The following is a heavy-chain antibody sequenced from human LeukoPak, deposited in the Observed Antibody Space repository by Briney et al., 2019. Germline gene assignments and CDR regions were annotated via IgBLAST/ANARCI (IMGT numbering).Heavy chain of an antibody. Sequence: GGSLRLSCAVSGFTFTNYAMHWVRQAPGEGLEWVSSISSSSDYIYYADSVKGRFTISRDNAKNSLYLQMSSLRAEDTAVYYCARQKYYYDSSGYGAFDYWGQGTLVTVSS. CDR1: GFTFTNYA. D-gene: IGHD3-22*01. CDR3: ARQKYYYDSSGYGAFDY. CDR2: ISSSSDYI. J-gene: IGHJ4*02. V-gene: IGHV3-21*01.